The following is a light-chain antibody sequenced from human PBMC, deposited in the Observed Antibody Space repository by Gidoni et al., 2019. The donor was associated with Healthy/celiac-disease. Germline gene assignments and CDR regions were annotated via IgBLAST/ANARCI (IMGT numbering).Light chain of an antibody. V-gene: IGKV3-20*01. Sequence: EIVLTQSPGTLSLSPGERTTLSCRASQSVSSSYIAWHQQKPGQAPRLLMYGASSRATGTLDRLSGSGSGTDFTLTISRLEPEDSAVCYCQQYGSSLFTFGPGTKVDIK. J-gene: IGKJ3*01. CDR2: GAS. CDR3: QQYGSSLFT. CDR1: QSVSSSY.